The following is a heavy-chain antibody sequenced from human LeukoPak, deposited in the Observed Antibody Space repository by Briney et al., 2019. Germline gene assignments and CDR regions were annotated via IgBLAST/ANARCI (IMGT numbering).Heavy chain of an antibody. CDR1: GYTFTDYY. Sequence: GASVKVSCKASGYTFTDYYMHWVQQAPGKGLEWMGRIDPGDSETIYAEKFQGRVAITADTSTDTAYMELSSLRSEDTAVCYCATDPRIIWGRGTLVTVSS. D-gene: IGHD3-16*01. V-gene: IGHV1-69-2*01. J-gene: IGHJ2*01. CDR3: ATDPRII. CDR2: IDPGDSET.